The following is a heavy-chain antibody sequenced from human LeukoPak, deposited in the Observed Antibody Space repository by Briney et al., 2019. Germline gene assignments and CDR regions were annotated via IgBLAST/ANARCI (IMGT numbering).Heavy chain of an antibody. CDR1: GGSISSDY. Sequence: SETLSLTCTVSGGSISSDYWSWIRQPAGKGLEWVGRIYTSGTANYNPSLKSRVTMSEDTSKNQFSLKASSVTAADAAVYCCARDSYAFEIWGQGTMVTVSS. J-gene: IGHJ3*02. V-gene: IGHV4-4*07. CDR3: ARDSYAFEI. CDR2: IYTSGTA.